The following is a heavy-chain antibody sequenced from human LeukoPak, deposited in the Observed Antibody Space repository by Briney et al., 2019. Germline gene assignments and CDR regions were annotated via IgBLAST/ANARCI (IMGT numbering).Heavy chain of an antibody. V-gene: IGHV3-23*01. D-gene: IGHD5-18*01. CDR1: GFTFSSYA. CDR2: ISGSGGST. J-gene: IGHJ5*02. Sequence: PGGSLRLSCAASGFTFSSYAMSWVRQAPGKGLEWVSAISGSGGSTYYADSVKGRFTISRDNSKNTLYLQMNSLRAEDTAVYYCAKDRIQLWLRSTRGWFDPWGQGTLVTVSS. CDR3: AKDRIQLWLRSTRGWFDP.